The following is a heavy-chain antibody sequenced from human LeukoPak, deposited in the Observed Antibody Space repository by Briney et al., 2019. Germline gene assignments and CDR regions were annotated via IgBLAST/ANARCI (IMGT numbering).Heavy chain of an antibody. CDR2: IYHIGNA. CDR1: GDSISADYY. J-gene: IGHJ4*02. CDR3: ARVWNGDFPDY. Sequence: SETLSLTCTVSGDSISADYYWAWIRQPPGKGLEWVGSIYHIGNAYYNPSLKSRVTISVDTSKNQFSLKLSSVTAADTAVYYCARVWNGDFPDYWGQGTLVTVSS. D-gene: IGHD4-17*01. V-gene: IGHV4-38-2*02.